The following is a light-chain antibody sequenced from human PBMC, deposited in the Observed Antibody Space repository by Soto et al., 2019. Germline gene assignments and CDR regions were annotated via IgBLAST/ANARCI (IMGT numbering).Light chain of an antibody. V-gene: IGLV1-44*01. CDR3: AAWDDSLNGYVV. CDR2: SNN. Sequence: QYVLTQPPSASGTPGQRVTISCSGSSSNIGTNTVNWYRQLPGTDPKLLIYSNNQRPSGVPDRFSGSKSGTSASLAISGLQSEDEADYYCAAWDDSLNGYVVFGGWSKLTVL. CDR1: SSNIGTNT. J-gene: IGLJ2*01.